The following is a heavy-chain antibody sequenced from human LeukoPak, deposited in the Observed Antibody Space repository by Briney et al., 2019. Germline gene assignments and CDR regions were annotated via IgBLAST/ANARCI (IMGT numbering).Heavy chain of an antibody. CDR3: ARDMGGIVGFYYFYMDV. V-gene: IGHV3-21*01. J-gene: IGHJ6*03. CDR2: ISSSSSYI. CDR1: GFTFSSYS. D-gene: IGHD3-16*02. Sequence: GGSLRLSCAASGFTFSSYSMNWVRQAPGKGLEWVSSISSSSSYIYYADSVKGRFTISRDNAKNTLYLHMSSLRAEDSAVYYCARDMGGIVGFYYFYMDVWGKGTTVTVSS.